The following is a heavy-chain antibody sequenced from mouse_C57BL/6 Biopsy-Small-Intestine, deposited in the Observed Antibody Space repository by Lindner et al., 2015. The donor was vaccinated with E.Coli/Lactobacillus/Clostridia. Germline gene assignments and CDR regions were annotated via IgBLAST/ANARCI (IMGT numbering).Heavy chain of an antibody. CDR2: INLNTGGT. V-gene: IGHV1-42*01. Sequence: VQLQESGPELVKPGASVKISCKASGSSFTGYYMNWVRQSPEKSLEWIGEINLNTGGTNYNQKFRARATMTVDKSSSTAYMELRSLTSEDSAVYYCAANFGTLAWFAYWGQGTLVTVSA. D-gene: IGHD2-1*01. CDR1: GSSFTGYY. J-gene: IGHJ3*01. CDR3: AANFGTLAWFAY.